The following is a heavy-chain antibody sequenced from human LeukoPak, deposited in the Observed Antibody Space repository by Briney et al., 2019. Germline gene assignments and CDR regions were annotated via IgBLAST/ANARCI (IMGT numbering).Heavy chain of an antibody. Sequence: SETLSLTCAVYGGSFSGYYWSWIRQPPGKGLEWIGEINHSGSTNYNPSLKSRVTISVDTSKNQFSLKLSSVTAADTAVYYRARGLRPEKLGHYYDSSGYCPHFDYWGQGTLVTVSS. CDR3: ARGLRPEKLGHYYDSSGYCPHFDY. CDR2: INHSGST. D-gene: IGHD3-22*01. CDR1: GGSFSGYY. J-gene: IGHJ4*02. V-gene: IGHV4-34*01.